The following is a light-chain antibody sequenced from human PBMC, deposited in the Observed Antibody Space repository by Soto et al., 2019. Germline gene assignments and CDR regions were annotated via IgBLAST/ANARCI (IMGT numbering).Light chain of an antibody. J-gene: IGKJ2*01. CDR1: QSVSSSY. CDR2: DAS. V-gene: IGKV3-20*01. CDR3: QQYGSSPYT. Sequence: EIVLTQSPGTLSLSPGERATLSCRARQSVSSSYLAWYQQRPGQAPRLLIHDASSRATGIPDRFSGSGSGTDFTLTISRLEPEDFAVYYCQQYGSSPYTFGQGTKLEIK.